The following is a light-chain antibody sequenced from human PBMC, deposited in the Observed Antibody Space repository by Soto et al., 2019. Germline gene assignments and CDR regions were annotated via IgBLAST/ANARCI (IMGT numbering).Light chain of an antibody. Sequence: EIVLTQSPGILSLSPGERATLSCRASQSVSSSYLAWYQQKPGQAPRLLIYGASNRATGIPHRFSASGSKTNFTLTISRLEPEDFAVCYCQQYGSSPPYTFGQGTKLEIK. CDR1: QSVSSSY. CDR2: GAS. V-gene: IGKV3-20*01. J-gene: IGKJ2*01. CDR3: QQYGSSPPYT.